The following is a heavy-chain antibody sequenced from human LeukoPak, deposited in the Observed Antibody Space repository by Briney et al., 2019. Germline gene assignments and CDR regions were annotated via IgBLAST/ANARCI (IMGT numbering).Heavy chain of an antibody. CDR3: ASALGYSSTQSPTGIDY. Sequence: SGTLSLTCAVYGGSFSGYYWSWIRQPPGKGLEWIGEINHSGSTNYNPSLKSRVTISVDTSKNQFSLKLSSVTAADTAVYYCASALGYSSTQSPTGIDYWGQGTLVTVSS. CDR1: GGSFSGYY. CDR2: INHSGST. D-gene: IGHD5-18*01. V-gene: IGHV4-34*01. J-gene: IGHJ4*02.